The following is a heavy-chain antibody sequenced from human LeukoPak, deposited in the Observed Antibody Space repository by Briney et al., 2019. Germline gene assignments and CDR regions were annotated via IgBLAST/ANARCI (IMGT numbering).Heavy chain of an antibody. CDR2: INSDGSST. D-gene: IGHD5-24*01. J-gene: IGHJ4*02. CDR1: GFTFSSYW. V-gene: IGHV3-74*01. Sequence: PGGSLRLSCAASGFTFSSYWMHWVRQAPGKGLVWVSRINSDGSSTSYADSVKGRFTISRDNAKNTLYLQMNGLRAEDTAVYYCARDPSSSYNYDYWGQGTLVTVSS. CDR3: ARDPSSSYNYDY.